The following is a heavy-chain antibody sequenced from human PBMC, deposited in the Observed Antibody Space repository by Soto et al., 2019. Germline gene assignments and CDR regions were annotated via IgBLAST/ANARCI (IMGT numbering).Heavy chain of an antibody. CDR2: IYYSGST. CDR1: GGSISSGGYY. Sequence: ASETLSLTCTVSGGSISSGGYYWSWIRQHPGKGLEWIGYIYYSGSTYYNPSLKSRVTISVDTSKNQFSLKLSSVTAADTAVYYCARTVSVHGPAYYYGSGSLGAFDIWGQGTMVTVSS. CDR3: ARTVSVHGPAYYYGSGSLGAFDI. D-gene: IGHD3-10*01. J-gene: IGHJ3*02. V-gene: IGHV4-31*02.